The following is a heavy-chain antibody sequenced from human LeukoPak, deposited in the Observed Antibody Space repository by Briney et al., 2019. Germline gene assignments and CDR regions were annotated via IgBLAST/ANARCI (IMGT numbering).Heavy chain of an antibody. Sequence: SQTLSLTCTVSGGSISSGGYYWSWIRQHPGKGLEWIGYIYYSGSTYYNPSLKSRVTISVDRSKNQFSLKLSSVTAADTAVYYCARSFFWSGYYTYWGQGTLVTVSS. D-gene: IGHD3-3*01. CDR1: GGSISSGGYY. J-gene: IGHJ4*02. V-gene: IGHV4-31*03. CDR2: IYYSGST. CDR3: ARSFFWSGYYTY.